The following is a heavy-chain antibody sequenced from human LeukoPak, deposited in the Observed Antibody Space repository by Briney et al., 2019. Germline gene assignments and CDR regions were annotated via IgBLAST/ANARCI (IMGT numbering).Heavy chain of an antibody. CDR2: INHSGST. Sequence: SETLSLTCAVYGGSFSGYYWSWIRQPPGKGLEWIGEINHSGSTNYNPSLKSRVTISVDTSKNQFSLKLSSVTAADTAVYYCARYQLPDYWGPGTLVTVSS. CDR3: ARYQLPDY. J-gene: IGHJ4*02. CDR1: GGSFSGYY. D-gene: IGHD2-2*01. V-gene: IGHV4-34*01.